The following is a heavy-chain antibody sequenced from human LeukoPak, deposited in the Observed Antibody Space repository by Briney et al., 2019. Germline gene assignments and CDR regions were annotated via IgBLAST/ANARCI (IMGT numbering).Heavy chain of an antibody. CDR1: GFTFSSYE. CDR2: ISSSGSTI. CDR3: ARDSLGATSFDY. Sequence: PGGSLRLSCAASGFTFSSYEMNWVRQAPGKGLEWVSYISSSGSTIYYADSVKGRFTISRDNAKNSLYLQMNSLRAEDTAVYYCARDSLGATSFDYWGQGTLVTVSS. J-gene: IGHJ4*02. D-gene: IGHD1-26*01. V-gene: IGHV3-48*03.